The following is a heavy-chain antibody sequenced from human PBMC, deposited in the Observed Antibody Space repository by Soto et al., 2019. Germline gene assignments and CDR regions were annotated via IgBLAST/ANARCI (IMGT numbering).Heavy chain of an antibody. CDR1: GGSISSYY. Sequence: SETLSLTCTVCGGSISSYYWSWIRQPPGKGLEWIGYIYYSGSTNYNPSLKSRVTISVDTSKNQFSLKLSSVTAADTAVYYCASQSGYATDAFDIWGQGTMVAVSS. J-gene: IGHJ3*02. V-gene: IGHV4-59*01. CDR3: ASQSGYATDAFDI. CDR2: IYYSGST. D-gene: IGHD5-18*01.